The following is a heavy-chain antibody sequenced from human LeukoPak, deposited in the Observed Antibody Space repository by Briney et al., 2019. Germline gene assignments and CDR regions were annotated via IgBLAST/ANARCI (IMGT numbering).Heavy chain of an antibody. CDR3: ARDTTIFGVVIDY. J-gene: IGHJ4*02. V-gene: IGHV3-21*01. CDR2: ISSSSSYI. D-gene: IGHD3-3*01. CDR1: GFTFSDYS. Sequence: PGGSLRLSCAASGFTFSDYSMTWVRQAPGKGLEWVSSISSSSSYIYYADSVKGRFTISRDNAKNSLYLQMNSLRAEDTAVYYCARDTTIFGVVIDYWGQGTLVTVSS.